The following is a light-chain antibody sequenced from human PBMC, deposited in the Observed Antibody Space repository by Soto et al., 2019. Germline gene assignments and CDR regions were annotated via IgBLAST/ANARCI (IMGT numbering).Light chain of an antibody. Sequence: DIVLTQSPGTLSLSPGERVTLSCRASQTIRSTYFAWYQQKPGQAPRLLIYGASSRATGIPVRFGGTGSGTDFALTISRLEPEDSAVYYCQQYGSSLITFGRGTRLEIK. CDR3: QQYGSSLIT. V-gene: IGKV3-20*01. J-gene: IGKJ5*01. CDR2: GAS. CDR1: QTIRSTY.